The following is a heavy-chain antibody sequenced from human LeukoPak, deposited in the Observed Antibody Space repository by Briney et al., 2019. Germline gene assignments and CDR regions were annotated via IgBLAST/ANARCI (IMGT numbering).Heavy chain of an antibody. J-gene: IGHJ4*02. CDR3: AREGGFYRPLDY. CDR2: IFESGST. CDR1: GGSISGYW. D-gene: IGHD6-25*01. Sequence: PSGTLSLTCAVSGGSISGYWWSWVRQPPGKGLEWIGEIFESGSTSYNPSLKSRATISGDKSESLFSLRLTSVTAADTAVYYCAREGGFYRPLDYSGQGTLVTVSS. V-gene: IGHV4-4*02.